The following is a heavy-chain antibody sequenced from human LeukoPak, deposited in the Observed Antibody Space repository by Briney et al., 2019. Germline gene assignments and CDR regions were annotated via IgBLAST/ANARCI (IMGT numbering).Heavy chain of an antibody. CDR3: ARDSEYSSTWFKDFFDY. Sequence: GGSLRLSCAASGFTFSSYSMNWVRQAPGKGLEWVSYISYSSNTIYYADSVKGRFTTSRDNAKNSLYLQMNSLRDEDTAVYYCARDSEYSSTWFKDFFDYWGQGTLVTVSS. CDR1: GFTFSSYS. D-gene: IGHD6-13*01. J-gene: IGHJ4*02. V-gene: IGHV3-48*02. CDR2: ISYSSNTI.